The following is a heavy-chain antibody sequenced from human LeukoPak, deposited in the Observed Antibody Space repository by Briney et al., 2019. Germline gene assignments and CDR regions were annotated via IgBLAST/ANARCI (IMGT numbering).Heavy chain of an antibody. D-gene: IGHD6-19*01. V-gene: IGHV3-23*01. CDR1: GFSFRNYA. CDR3: AKKYGWYSPNTD. J-gene: IGHJ4*02. Sequence: PGGSLRVSCAASGFSFRNYAMAWVRQAPGKGLEWVSAISGSGGSTYYADSVKGRFTISRDNSKNTLYLQMNSLRAEDTAVYYCAKKYGWYSPNTDWGQGTLVTVSS. CDR2: ISGSGGST.